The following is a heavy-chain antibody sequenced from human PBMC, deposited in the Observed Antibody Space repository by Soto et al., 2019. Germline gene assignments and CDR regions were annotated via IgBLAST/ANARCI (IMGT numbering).Heavy chain of an antibody. CDR2: ISGSGGST. CDR1: GFTFSSYA. V-gene: IGHV3-23*01. CDR3: AKFGGYCSSTSCYGGPFDY. D-gene: IGHD2-2*01. J-gene: IGHJ4*02. Sequence: GGSLRLSCAASGFTFSSYAMSWVRQAPGKGLEWVSAISGSGGSTYYADSVKGRFTISRDNSKNTLYLQMNSLRAEDTAVYYCAKFGGYCSSTSCYGGPFDYWGQGTLVTV.